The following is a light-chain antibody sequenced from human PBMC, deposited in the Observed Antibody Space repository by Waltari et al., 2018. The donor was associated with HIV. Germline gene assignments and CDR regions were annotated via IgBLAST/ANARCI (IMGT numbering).Light chain of an antibody. J-gene: IGLJ2*01. CDR1: TINYNS. CDR2: EGT. V-gene: IGLV2-14*03. CDR3: SSYTASGSVI. Sequence: QSALTQHASVSGSPGQSVTISCTAPTINYNSVSGSQPHPAKAPKLIIFEGTYRPSGVSNRFSGSKSGNTASLTISGLQGEDEAHYYCSSYTASGSVIFGGGTNLTVL.